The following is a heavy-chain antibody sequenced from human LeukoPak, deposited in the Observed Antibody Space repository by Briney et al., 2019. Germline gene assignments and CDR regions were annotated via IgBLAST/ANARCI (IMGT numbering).Heavy chain of an antibody. D-gene: IGHD3-10*01. CDR1: GFTFSDYY. CDR3: ARSKTRGPWWFDP. CDR2: ISSSGSTI. V-gene: IGHV3-11*04. J-gene: IGHJ5*02. Sequence: GGSLRLSCAASGFTFSDYYMSWIRQAPGKGLEWVSYISSSGSTIYYADSVKGRFTISRDNAKNSLYLQMNSLRAEDTAVYYCARSKTRGPWWFDPWGQGTLVTVSS.